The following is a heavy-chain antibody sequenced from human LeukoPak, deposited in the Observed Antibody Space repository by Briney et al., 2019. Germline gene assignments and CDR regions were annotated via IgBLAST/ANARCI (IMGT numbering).Heavy chain of an antibody. V-gene: IGHV3-7*01. D-gene: IGHD6-13*01. CDR2: IKEDGGEK. CDR3: ARGLELSGREQLVHY. J-gene: IGHJ4*02. Sequence: PGGSLRLSCAASGFAFSNYWMTWVRQAPGKGLEWVAHIKEDGGEKHYVDPVKGRFTISRDNAKNSLYLQMNSLRAEDTAVYYCARGLELSGREQLVHYWGQGTLVTVSS. CDR1: GFAFSNYW.